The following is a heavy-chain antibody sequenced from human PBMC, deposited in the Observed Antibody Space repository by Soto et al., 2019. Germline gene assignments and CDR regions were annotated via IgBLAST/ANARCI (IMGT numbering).Heavy chain of an antibody. CDR2: IFHSEST. CDR1: GGSISSTNW. V-gene: IGHV4-4*02. Sequence: QVQLQESGPGLMKPSGTLSLTCAVSGGSISSTNWWSWVRQPPGKGLEWIGEIFHSESTNYNPSLKSRVTIAVDTAKNQFSLILHSVTAADTAVSYCASASSGYHPWGQVTLVTVAS. CDR3: ASASSGYHP. J-gene: IGHJ5*02. D-gene: IGHD3-22*01.